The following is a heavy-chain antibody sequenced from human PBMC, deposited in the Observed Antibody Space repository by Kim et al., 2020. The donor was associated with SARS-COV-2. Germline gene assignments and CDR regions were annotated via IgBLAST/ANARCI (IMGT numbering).Heavy chain of an antibody. V-gene: IGHV4-39*01. CDR1: GGSMSTSSYY. D-gene: IGHD6-13*01. CDR2: IYYSGST. CDR3: ARLLPSTWHFDY. Sequence: SETLSLTCTVSGGSMSTSSYYWGWIRQPPGKGLEWIGNIYYSGSTYYNPSLKSRVTMSVDTSKNQFSLKLSSVTAADTAVYYCARLLPSTWHFDYWGQGT. J-gene: IGHJ4*02.